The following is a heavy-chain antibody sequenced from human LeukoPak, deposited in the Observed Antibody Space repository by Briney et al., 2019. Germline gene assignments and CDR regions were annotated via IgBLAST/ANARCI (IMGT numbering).Heavy chain of an antibody. CDR2: IYYSGST. J-gene: IGHJ6*03. V-gene: IGHV4-59*01. CDR1: GGSISGYY. CDR3: ARSPYYYDSSGYRPFGNNYYMDV. Sequence: PSETLSLTCTVSGGSISGYYWSWIRQPPGKGLEWIGYIYYSGSTNYNPSLKSRVTISVDTSKNQFSLKLSSVTAADTAVYYCARSPYYYDSSGYRPFGNNYYMDVWGKGTTVTISS. D-gene: IGHD3-22*01.